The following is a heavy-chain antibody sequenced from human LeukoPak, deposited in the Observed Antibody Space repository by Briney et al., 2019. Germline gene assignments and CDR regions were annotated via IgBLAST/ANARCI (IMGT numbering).Heavy chain of an antibody. CDR1: GFTFSSYA. J-gene: IGHJ4*02. D-gene: IGHD3-16*02. CDR2: ISGSGGST. CDR3: AKTGYDYIWGSYRPTFLDY. V-gene: IGHV3-23*01. Sequence: GESLRLSCAASGFTFSSYAMSWVRQAPGKGLEWVSAISGSGGSTYYADSVKGRFTISRDNSKNTLYLQMNSLRAEDTAVHYCAKTGYDYIWGSYRPTFLDYWCQGTLVTVSS.